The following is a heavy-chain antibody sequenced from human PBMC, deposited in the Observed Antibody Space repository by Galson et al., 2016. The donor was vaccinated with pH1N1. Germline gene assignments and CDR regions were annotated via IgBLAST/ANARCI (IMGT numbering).Heavy chain of an antibody. D-gene: IGHD4-17*01. CDR1: GASISTGDYY. J-gene: IGHJ4*02. Sequence: QTLSLTCTVSGASISTGDYYWSWLRQSPGKGLEWIGDIYESGITHYSSALKSRLSISVDTSKNQFSLKLSSVTAADTAVYYCARGAYGDYVGFFDYWGQGTLVTVSS. V-gene: IGHV4-30-4*01. CDR3: ARGAYGDYVGFFDY. CDR2: IYESGIT.